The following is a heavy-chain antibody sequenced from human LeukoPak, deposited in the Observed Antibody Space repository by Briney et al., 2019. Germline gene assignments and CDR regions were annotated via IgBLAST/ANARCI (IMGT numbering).Heavy chain of an antibody. Sequence: SETLSLTCTVSGGSIGSYYWSWIRQPPGKGLEGLGYIYYSGITNDNPSLKSRVTISVDTSKNQFSLRLTSMTAADTALYYCARDRSNNWFDPWGQGTLVTVSS. D-gene: IGHD2-2*01. J-gene: IGHJ5*02. CDR2: IYYSGIT. V-gene: IGHV4-59*01. CDR1: GGSIGSYY. CDR3: ARDRSNNWFDP.